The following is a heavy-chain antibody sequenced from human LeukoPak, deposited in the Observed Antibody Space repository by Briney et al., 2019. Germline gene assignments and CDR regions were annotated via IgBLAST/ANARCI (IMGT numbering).Heavy chain of an antibody. CDR2: ISYDGSNK. CDR3: AKLPGLLWFGETQIDY. CDR1: GFTFSSYG. Sequence: GGSLRLSCAASGFTFSSYGMHWVRQAPGKGLEWVAVISYDGSNKYYADSVKGRFTISRDNSKNTLYLQMNSLRAEDTAVYYCAKLPGLLWFGETQIDYWGQGTLVTVSS. D-gene: IGHD3-10*01. J-gene: IGHJ4*02. V-gene: IGHV3-30*18.